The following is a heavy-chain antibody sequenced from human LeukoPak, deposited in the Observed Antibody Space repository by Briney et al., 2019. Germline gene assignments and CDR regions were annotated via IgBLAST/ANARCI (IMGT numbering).Heavy chain of an antibody. D-gene: IGHD4-17*01. J-gene: IGHJ6*03. CDR2: LNQDGSEK. CDR1: GFTFSGYW. CDR3: ARSQRLATVLKDYYYYYMDV. V-gene: IGHV3-7*01. Sequence: GGSLRLSCAASGFTFSGYWMSWVRQAPGKGLEWVANLNQDGSEKYYVDSVKGRFTISRENAKNSLFLQMNSLRAEDTAVFYCARSQRLATVLKDYYYYYMDVWGKGTTLTVSS.